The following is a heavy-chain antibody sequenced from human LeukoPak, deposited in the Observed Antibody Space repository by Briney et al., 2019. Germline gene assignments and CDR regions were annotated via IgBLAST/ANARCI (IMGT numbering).Heavy chain of an antibody. CDR2: IIPIFGTA. CDR1: GGTFSNYA. CDR3: ASGTTQYTSTWDDAFDI. V-gene: IGHV1-69*06. Sequence: SVKVSCKASGGTFSNYAISWVRQAPGQGLQWMGGIIPIFGTANYAQKFQGRVAFTADKSSSTAYMDLSSLRFEDTAVYYCASGTTQYTSTWDDAFDIWGQGTMATVSS. J-gene: IGHJ3*02. D-gene: IGHD6-13*01.